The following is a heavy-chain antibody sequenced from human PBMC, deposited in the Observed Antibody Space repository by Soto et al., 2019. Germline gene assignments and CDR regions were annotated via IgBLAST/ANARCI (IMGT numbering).Heavy chain of an antibody. Sequence: EVQLVESGGGLVQPGGSLKLSCAASGFTFSGSSMHWVRQASGKGLEWVARITNKARGYATAYAASVKDRFTISRDDSKNTAYLQMNSLQTEDTAVYYCTRPSGGSFPYNWFDPWGQGTLVAVSS. CDR2: ITNKARGYAT. CDR3: TRPSGGSFPYNWFDP. J-gene: IGHJ5*02. D-gene: IGHD1-26*01. CDR1: GFTFSGSS. V-gene: IGHV3-73*02.